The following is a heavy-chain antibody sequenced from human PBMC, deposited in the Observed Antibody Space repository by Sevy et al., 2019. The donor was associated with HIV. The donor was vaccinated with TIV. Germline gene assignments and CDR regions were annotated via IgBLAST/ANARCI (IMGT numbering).Heavy chain of an antibody. D-gene: IGHD3-22*01. CDR2: FDPEDGET. J-gene: IGHJ4*02. Sequence: ASVKVSCKVYGHTLNRLGMHLVRQAPGKGLEWMGSFDPEDGETFQAQKFQGRVTMTDDTSTDTAYMELSSLRSEDTGVYYCAATKDYYENSGSPFDYWGQGTLVTVSS. CDR1: GHTLNRLG. V-gene: IGHV1-24*01. CDR3: AATKDYYENSGSPFDY.